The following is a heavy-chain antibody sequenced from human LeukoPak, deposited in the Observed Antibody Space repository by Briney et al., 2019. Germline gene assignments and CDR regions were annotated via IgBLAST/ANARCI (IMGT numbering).Heavy chain of an antibody. Sequence: GGSLRLSCAASGFTFDDYGMSWVRQAPGKGLEWVSGINWNGGSTGYADSVKGRFTISRDNAKNSLYLQMNSLRAEDTAVYYCARDQSDYGDYVPFDYWGQGTLVTVSS. CDR1: GFTFDDYG. CDR2: INWNGGST. D-gene: IGHD4-17*01. CDR3: ARDQSDYGDYVPFDY. V-gene: IGHV3-20*04. J-gene: IGHJ4*02.